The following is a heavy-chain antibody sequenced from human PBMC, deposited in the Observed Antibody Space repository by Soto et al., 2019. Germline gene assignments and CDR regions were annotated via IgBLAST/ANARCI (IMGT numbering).Heavy chain of an antibody. Sequence: QLQLQESGPGLVKPSETLSLTCTVSGDSISSSSYYWGWIRQPPGKGLEWIGSIYYSGSTYYNPSLKSRVLIYADTSKHQFSLQMSSVTAADTAVYYCARRAREVPPANGGWFDPWGQGTLVTVSS. CDR1: GDSISSSSYY. CDR2: IYYSGST. J-gene: IGHJ5*02. D-gene: IGHD7-27*01. CDR3: ARRAREVPPANGGWFDP. V-gene: IGHV4-39*01.